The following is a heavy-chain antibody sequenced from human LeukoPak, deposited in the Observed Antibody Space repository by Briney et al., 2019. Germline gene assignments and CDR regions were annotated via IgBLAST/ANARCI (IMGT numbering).Heavy chain of an antibody. CDR1: GYTFTDHY. D-gene: IGHD4-23*01. CDR3: ARKDGGRDGMDV. Sequence: GASVKVSCRASGYTFTDHYMSWVRQAPGQGLEWMGWLNPNTLVTKYAQHFQGRVSMTWDTSISTGYMDLHSLTSDDTAVYYCARKDGGRDGMDVWGQGTTVTVSS. CDR2: LNPNTLVT. V-gene: IGHV1-2*02. J-gene: IGHJ6*02.